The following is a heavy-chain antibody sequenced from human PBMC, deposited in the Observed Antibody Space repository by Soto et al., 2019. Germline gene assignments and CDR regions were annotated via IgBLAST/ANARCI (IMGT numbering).Heavy chain of an antibody. D-gene: IGHD6-19*01. V-gene: IGHV3-23*01. CDR2: ISGSGGST. CDR1: GFTFSSYA. Sequence: TVGSLRLSCAASGFTFSSYAMSWVRQAPGKGLEWVSAISGSGGSTYYADSVKGRFTISRDNSKNTLYLQMNSLRAEDTAVYYCAKLRGYSSGSTDYWGQGTLVTVSS. J-gene: IGHJ4*02. CDR3: AKLRGYSSGSTDY.